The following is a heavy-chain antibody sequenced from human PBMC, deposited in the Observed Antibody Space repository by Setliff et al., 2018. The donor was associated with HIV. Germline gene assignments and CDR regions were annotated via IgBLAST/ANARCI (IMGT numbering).Heavy chain of an antibody. CDR2: LHYTGTT. J-gene: IGHJ3*02. Sequence: SETLSLTCTVSGASINSGSHNWGWIRQPPGMGLDWIATLHYTGTTYYNPSLKSRVTISTDTSKNQFSLKLSSVTAADTAVYYCARLIQLRDSSGRSCWTFDIWGQGTMVTVSS. CDR3: ARLIQLRDSSGRSCWTFDI. V-gene: IGHV4-39*01. CDR1: GASINSGSHN. D-gene: IGHD2-15*01.